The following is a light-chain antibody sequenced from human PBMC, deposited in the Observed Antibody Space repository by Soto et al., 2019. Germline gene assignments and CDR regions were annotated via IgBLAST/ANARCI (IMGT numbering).Light chain of an antibody. CDR2: GAS. Sequence: EIVMTQSPATLSVSPGDTATLSCRASQSVSSNLAWYQQKPGQAPRLLMYGASTRATGIPARFSGSGSGTEFTLPISSLQSEDFAVYYCQQYNNWPRTVGQGTKLEIK. J-gene: IGKJ2*01. V-gene: IGKV3-15*01. CDR1: QSVSSN. CDR3: QQYNNWPRT.